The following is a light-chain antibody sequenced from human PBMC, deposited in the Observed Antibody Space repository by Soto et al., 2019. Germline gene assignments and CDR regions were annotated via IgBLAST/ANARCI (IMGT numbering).Light chain of an antibody. V-gene: IGKV3-20*01. CDR1: QSVSSNY. Sequence: EIVLTQSPGTLSLSPGERATLSCRASQSVSSNYLAWYQQKRGQAPRLLIYGASSRATGIPTRFSGSGSGTEFTLTISRLEPEDFAVYYCQQYDTSRRTFGQGTKVEI. CDR2: GAS. J-gene: IGKJ1*01. CDR3: QQYDTSRRT.